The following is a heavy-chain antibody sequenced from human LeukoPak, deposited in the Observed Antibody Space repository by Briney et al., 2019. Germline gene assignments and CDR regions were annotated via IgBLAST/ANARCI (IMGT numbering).Heavy chain of an antibody. D-gene: IGHD1-26*01. CDR2: IWYDGSNK. CDR3: AKDFREGIFDI. J-gene: IGHJ3*02. CDR1: GFTFSSYG. V-gene: IGHV3-33*06. Sequence: GGSLRLSCAAPGFTFSSYGMHWVRQAPGKGLEWVAVIWYDGSNKYYADSVKGRFTISRDNSKNTLYLQMNSLRAEDTAVYYCAKDFREGIFDIWGQGTMVTVSS.